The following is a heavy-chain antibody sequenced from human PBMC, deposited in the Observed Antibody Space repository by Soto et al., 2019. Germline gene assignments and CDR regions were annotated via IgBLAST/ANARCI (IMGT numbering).Heavy chain of an antibody. D-gene: IGHD2-15*01. CDR1: GYTFTGYY. CDR2: INPNSGGT. V-gene: IGHV1-2*04. CDR3: ARDKNCSGGSCYSHDALDI. Sequence: ASVKVSCKASGYTFTGYYMHWVRQAPGQGLEWMGWINPNSGGTNYAQKFQGWVTMTRDTSISTVYMELSSLRSEDTAVYYCARDKNCSGGSCYSHDALDIWGQGTMVTVSS. J-gene: IGHJ3*02.